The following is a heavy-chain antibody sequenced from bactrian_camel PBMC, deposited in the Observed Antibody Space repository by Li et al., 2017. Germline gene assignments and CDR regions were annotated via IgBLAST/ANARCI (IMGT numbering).Heavy chain of an antibody. V-gene: IGHV3S53*01. CDR2: IDRVRNT. J-gene: IGHJ4*01. CDR3: KAVPRYPSAIFCNVHV. Sequence: VQLVESGGGSVQAGGSLRLSCATSQYTDSILIMSWYRQAPGKEREFVSLIDRVRNTNYAESVKGRFTISQDISRAGTENTVYLQMNNLKPEDTAMYYCKAVPRYPSAIFCNVHVWGQGTRSPSP. CDR1: QYTDSILI.